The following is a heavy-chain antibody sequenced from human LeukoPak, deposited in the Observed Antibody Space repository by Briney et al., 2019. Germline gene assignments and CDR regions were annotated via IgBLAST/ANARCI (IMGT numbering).Heavy chain of an antibody. CDR1: GFTVSSNY. CDR2: IVSGGNT. CDR3: GKNNRLYGDYGEGAFDI. D-gene: IGHD4-17*01. V-gene: IGHV3-53*01. J-gene: IGHJ3*02. Sequence: PGGSLRLTCAASGFTVSSNYMTWVRQAPGKGLEWVSVIVSGGNTYYADSVKGRFTISRDNSKNTLFLQMNSLRAEDTAVYYCGKNNRLYGDYGEGAFDIWGQGTMVTVSS.